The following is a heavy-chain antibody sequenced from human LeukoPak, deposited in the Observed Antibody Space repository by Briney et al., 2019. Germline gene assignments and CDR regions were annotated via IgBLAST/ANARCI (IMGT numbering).Heavy chain of an antibody. Sequence: PGGSLRLSCAASGFTFSSYGMHWVRQAPGKGLEWVAFIRYDGSNKYYADSVKGRFTISRDNSKNTLYLQMNSLRAEDTAVYYCAKGSGSYTAGYFDYWGQGTLVTVSS. V-gene: IGHV3-30*02. CDR1: GFTFSSYG. CDR3: AKGSGSYTAGYFDY. D-gene: IGHD3-10*01. J-gene: IGHJ4*02. CDR2: IRYDGSNK.